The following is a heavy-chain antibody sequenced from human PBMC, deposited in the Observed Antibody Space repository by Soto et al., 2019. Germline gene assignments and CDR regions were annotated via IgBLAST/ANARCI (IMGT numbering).Heavy chain of an antibody. CDR2: IKSKTDGGTV. V-gene: IGHV3-15*07. CDR1: GFSFTTAW. D-gene: IGHD1-26*01. CDR3: TTAERGGSYYSDY. J-gene: IGHJ4*02. Sequence: GGSLRLSCAASGFSFTTAWINWVRQAPGKGLEWVGRIKSKTDGGTVDYGAPVRGRFTISRDDSKNTVYLQMNSLRNEDLAVYYCTTAERGGSYYSDYWGQGTLVTVSS.